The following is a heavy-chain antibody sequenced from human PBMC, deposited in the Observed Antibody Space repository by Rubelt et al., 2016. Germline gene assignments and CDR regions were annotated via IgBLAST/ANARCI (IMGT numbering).Heavy chain of an antibody. Sequence: GSLSGYYWSWIRQPAGKGLEYIGRIYTSGDTNFNPSLKSRVTMSVDTSKNQFSLRLNSVTAADTAVYYCASPSSPFYYYGLDVWGQGSTVTVSS. J-gene: IGHJ6*02. D-gene: IGHD6-19*01. CDR1: GSLSGYY. V-gene: IGHV4-59*10. CDR2: IYTSGDT. CDR3: ASPSSPFYYYGLDV.